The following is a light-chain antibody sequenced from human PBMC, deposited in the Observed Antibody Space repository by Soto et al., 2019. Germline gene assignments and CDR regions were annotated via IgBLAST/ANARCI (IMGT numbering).Light chain of an antibody. CDR1: QSINGW. J-gene: IGKJ4*01. Sequence: DIQMTQSPSTLSASVGDRVTVTCRASQSINGWLAWYQQKPGKAPKLLIYDASSLHSGVPSRFSGSGSGTHFTLTISSLQPEDIATYHCQQYNNLPLTFGGGTKVDIK. CDR3: QQYNNLPLT. CDR2: DAS. V-gene: IGKV1-5*01.